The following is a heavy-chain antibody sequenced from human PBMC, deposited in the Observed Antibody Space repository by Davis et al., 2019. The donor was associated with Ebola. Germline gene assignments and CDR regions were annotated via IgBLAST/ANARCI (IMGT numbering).Heavy chain of an antibody. J-gene: IGHJ4*02. V-gene: IGHV1-18*01. D-gene: IGHD4/OR15-4a*01. CDR2: ISAYNGNT. CDR3: ARDSVGAQASGSNLDY. CDR1: GYTFTSYG. Sequence: ASVKVSCKASGYTFTSYGISWVRQAPGQGLEWMGWISAYNGNTNYAQKLQGRVTMTTDTSTSTAYMELRSLRSDDTAVYYCARDSVGAQASGSNLDYWGQGTLVTVSS.